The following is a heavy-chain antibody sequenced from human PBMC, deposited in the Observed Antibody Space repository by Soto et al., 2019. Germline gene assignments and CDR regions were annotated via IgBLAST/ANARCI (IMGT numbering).Heavy chain of an antibody. J-gene: IGHJ4*02. CDR2: ISGSGGTT. V-gene: IGHV3-23*01. CDR1: GFTFSSYA. Sequence: LRLSCAASGFTFSSYAMSWVRQAPGKGLEWVSAISGSGGTTYYADSVKGRFTIPRDNSKNTLYLQMNSLRAEDTAVYYCARGGYSYGYDYWGQGTLVTVS. CDR3: ARGGYSYGYDY. D-gene: IGHD5-18*01.